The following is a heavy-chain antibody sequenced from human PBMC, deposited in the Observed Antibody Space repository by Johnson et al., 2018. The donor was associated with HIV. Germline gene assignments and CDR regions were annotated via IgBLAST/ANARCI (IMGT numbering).Heavy chain of an antibody. CDR2: INWNGGNT. V-gene: IGHV3-20*04. D-gene: IGHD1-26*01. CDR3: ARDWGGYDAFDV. CDR1: GFRFHEYG. J-gene: IGHJ3*01. Sequence: VQLVESGGGVVRPGESLRLSCAASGFRFHEYGMTWVRQVPGKGLEWVSGINWNGGNTGYADSVKGRFIISRDNSKNSLYLQMNSLRAEDTAVYYCARDWGGYDAFDVWGQGTMVTVSS.